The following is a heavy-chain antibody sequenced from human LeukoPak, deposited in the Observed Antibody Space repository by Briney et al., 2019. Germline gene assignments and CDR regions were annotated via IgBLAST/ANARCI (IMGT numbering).Heavy chain of an antibody. D-gene: IGHD4-17*01. CDR2: IIPIFGTA. Sequence: ASVTVSCTASGGTFSSYAISWVRQAPGQGLEWMGGIIPIFGTANYAQKFQGRVTITADESTSTAYMELSSLRSEDTAVYYCARELMTTNDYWGQGTLVTVSS. CDR1: GGTFSSYA. CDR3: ARELMTTNDY. V-gene: IGHV1-69*13. J-gene: IGHJ4*02.